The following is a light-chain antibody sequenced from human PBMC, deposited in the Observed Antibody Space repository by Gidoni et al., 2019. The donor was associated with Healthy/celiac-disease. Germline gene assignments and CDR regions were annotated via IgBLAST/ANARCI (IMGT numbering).Light chain of an antibody. J-gene: IGLJ3*02. CDR2: ADN. CDR3: QSYGASNPWV. Sequence: NFMLTQPHSVSESPGKTVTISCTRSSGSIASNYVQWYQQRPGSAPTTVIHADNQRPSGVPDRFSGSIDSSSNSASLTISGLMTEDEADYYCQSYGASNPWVFGGGTKLTVL. V-gene: IGLV6-57*04. CDR1: SGSIASNY.